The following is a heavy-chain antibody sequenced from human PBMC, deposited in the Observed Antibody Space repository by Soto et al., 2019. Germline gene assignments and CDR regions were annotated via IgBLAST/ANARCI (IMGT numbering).Heavy chain of an antibody. CDR3: AREYCSGGTCYGAFSF. V-gene: IGHV3-48*01. Sequence: PGGSLRLSCAVSGFSLSDYTMNWVRQAPGKGLEWVSYISERSSTAYYSDPVKGRFTISRDTAKNSLSLQMSSLRAEDTAVYYCAREYCSGGTCYGAFSFWGQGTMVTVSS. CDR2: ISERSSTA. CDR1: GFSLSDYT. D-gene: IGHD2-15*01. J-gene: IGHJ3*01.